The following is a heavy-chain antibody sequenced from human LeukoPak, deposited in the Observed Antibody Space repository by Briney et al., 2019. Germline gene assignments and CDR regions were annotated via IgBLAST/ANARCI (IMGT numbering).Heavy chain of an antibody. CDR2: ISSDGNDK. D-gene: IGHD2-15*01. V-gene: IGHV3-30*18. CDR1: GFTFSTCG. Sequence: GRSLRLSCAVSGFTFSTCGMHWVRQAPGKGLEWVAVISSDGNDKYYAVSVKGRLTISRDNSKNTLYLQMNSLRAEDTAVYYCAKAGRDCSGASCYNYGMDVWGQGTTVTVSS. CDR3: AKAGRDCSGASCYNYGMDV. J-gene: IGHJ6*02.